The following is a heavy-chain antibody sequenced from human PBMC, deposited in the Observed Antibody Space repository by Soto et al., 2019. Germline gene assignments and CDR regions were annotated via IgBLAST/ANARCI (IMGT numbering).Heavy chain of an antibody. V-gene: IGHV1-2*02. CDR1: GSTFTGYY. D-gene: IGHD3-10*01. CDR3: VRDYYGSGSYYYFDH. CDR2: IDPSSGGA. J-gene: IGHJ4*02. Sequence: QVQLVHSGAEVKKPGASVKVSCKASGSTFTGYYMHWVRQAPGQGLEWMGWIDPSSGGANYAQKFQGRVTMTRDTSISTGYMELSGLRSDDTAVYYCVRDYYGSGSYYYFDHWGQGTLVTVSS.